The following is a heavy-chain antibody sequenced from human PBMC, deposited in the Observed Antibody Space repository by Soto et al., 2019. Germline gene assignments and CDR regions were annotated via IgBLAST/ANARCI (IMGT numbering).Heavy chain of an antibody. Sequence: QVQLVQSGAEVKKPGSSVKVSCKASGGTFSSYTISWVRQAPGQGLEWMGRIIPILGIANYAQKFQGRVTITADKSTSTSYRELSSLRSEDTAVYYCARELIVVVVAASGPLDYWGQGTLVTVSS. V-gene: IGHV1-69*08. D-gene: IGHD2-15*01. CDR3: ARELIVVVVAASGPLDY. CDR2: IIPILGIA. J-gene: IGHJ4*02. CDR1: GGTFSSYT.